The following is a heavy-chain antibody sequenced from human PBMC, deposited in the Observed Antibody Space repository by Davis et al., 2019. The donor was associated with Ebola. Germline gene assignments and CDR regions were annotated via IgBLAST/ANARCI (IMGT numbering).Heavy chain of an antibody. CDR2: ISSSSSYI. V-gene: IGHV3-21*04. J-gene: IGHJ3*02. CDR3: ARVSRDIVLMVYANDAFDI. CDR1: GFTFSSYS. D-gene: IGHD2-8*01. Sequence: GESLKISCAASGFTFSSYSMNWVRQAPGKGLEWVSSISSSSSYIYYADSVKGRFTISRDNAKNSLYLQMNSLRAEDTAVYYCARVSRDIVLMVYANDAFDIWGQGTMVTVSS.